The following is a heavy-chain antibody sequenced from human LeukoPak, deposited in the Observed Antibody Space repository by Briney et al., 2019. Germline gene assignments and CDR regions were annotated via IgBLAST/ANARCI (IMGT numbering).Heavy chain of an antibody. V-gene: IGHV1-46*01. Sequence: EASVKVSCKTSGYTFTNFYLHRVRQAPGQGLEWMGIINCSGGTTNYAQKFQGRVSITRDTSTSAVYMDLSSLRSEDTAVYYCARGSSVWFDYWGQGTLVTVSS. CDR3: ARGSSVWFDY. CDR1: GYTFTNFY. J-gene: IGHJ4*02. CDR2: INCSGGTT. D-gene: IGHD6-19*01.